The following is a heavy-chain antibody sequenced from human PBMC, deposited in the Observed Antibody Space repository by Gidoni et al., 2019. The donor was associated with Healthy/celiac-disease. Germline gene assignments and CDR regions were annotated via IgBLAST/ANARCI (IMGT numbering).Heavy chain of an antibody. J-gene: IGHJ6*02. CDR1: GFTFSNAW. CDR3: TTSLYQWIQLWFEDPAPYYYGMDV. Sequence: EVQLVESGGGLVKPGGSLRLSCAASGFTFSNAWMSWVRQAPGKGLEWVGRIKSKTDGGTTDYAAPVKGRFTISRDDSKNTLYLQMNSLKTEDTAVYYCTTSLYQWIQLWFEDPAPYYYGMDVWGQGTTVTVSS. CDR2: IKSKTDGGTT. D-gene: IGHD5-18*01. V-gene: IGHV3-15*01.